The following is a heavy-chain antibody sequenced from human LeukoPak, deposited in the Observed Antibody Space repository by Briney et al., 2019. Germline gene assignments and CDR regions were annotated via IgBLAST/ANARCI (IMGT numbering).Heavy chain of an antibody. CDR1: GFTFSSYA. V-gene: IGHV3-23*01. Sequence: PGGSLRLSCAASGFTFSSYAMSWVRQAPGKGLEWVSAISGSGGSTYYADSVKSRFTISRDNSKNTLYLQMNSLRAEDTAVYYCAKGPMIVVVAIDYWGQGTLVTVSS. CDR3: AKGPMIVVVAIDY. J-gene: IGHJ4*02. D-gene: IGHD3-22*01. CDR2: ISGSGGST.